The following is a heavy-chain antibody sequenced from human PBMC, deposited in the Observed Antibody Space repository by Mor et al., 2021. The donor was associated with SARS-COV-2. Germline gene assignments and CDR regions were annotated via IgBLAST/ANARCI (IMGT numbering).Heavy chain of an antibody. D-gene: IGHD1-26*01. V-gene: IGHV3-33*05. CDR2: ISYDGSNK. J-gene: IGHJ4*02. CDR3: AREEEELRCFDY. Sequence: EWVAVISYDGSNKYYADSVKGRFTISRDNSKNTLYLQMNSLRAEDTAVYYCAREEEELRCFDYWGQGTLVTVSS.